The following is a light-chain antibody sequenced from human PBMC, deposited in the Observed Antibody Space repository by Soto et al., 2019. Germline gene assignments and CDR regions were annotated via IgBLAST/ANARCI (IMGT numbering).Light chain of an antibody. CDR2: EVS. V-gene: IGLV2-8*01. CDR1: SSDVGGYNY. Sequence: QSALTQPPSASGSPGQSVTISCTGTSSDVGGYNYVSWYQQHPGKAPKLMIYEVSKRPSGVPDRFSGSKSGNTASLTVSGLQAEDEADYYCSSYACRNNFARVFGGGTKLTVL. J-gene: IGLJ2*01. CDR3: SSYACRNNFARV.